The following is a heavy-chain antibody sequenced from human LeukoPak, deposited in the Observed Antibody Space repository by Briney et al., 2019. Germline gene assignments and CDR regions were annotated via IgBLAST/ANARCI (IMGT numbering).Heavy chain of an antibody. CDR2: INHSGST. Sequence: SETLSLTCTVSAGSISNYFWNWIRQPPGKGLEWIGEINHSGSTNYNPSLKSRVTISVDTSKNQFSLKLSSVTAADTAVYYCARGRIAAVAGTGYWGQGTLVTVSS. J-gene: IGHJ4*02. V-gene: IGHV4-34*01. CDR3: ARGRIAAVAGTGY. D-gene: IGHD6-19*01. CDR1: AGSISNYF.